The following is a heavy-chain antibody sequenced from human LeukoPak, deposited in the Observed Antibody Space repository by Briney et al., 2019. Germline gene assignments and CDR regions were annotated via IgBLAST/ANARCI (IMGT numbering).Heavy chain of an antibody. D-gene: IGHD2-2*01. Sequence: GRSLRLSCVASGFTFSSYWMTWVRQAPGRGLERVANIKEDGSRTYYMDSVKGRFTISRDNAKSSLYLQMNSLRAEDTAVYYCAREIPGELNAFDIWGQGTMVTVSS. J-gene: IGHJ3*02. CDR2: IKEDGSRT. CDR1: GFTFSSYW. CDR3: AREIPGELNAFDI. V-gene: IGHV3-7*01.